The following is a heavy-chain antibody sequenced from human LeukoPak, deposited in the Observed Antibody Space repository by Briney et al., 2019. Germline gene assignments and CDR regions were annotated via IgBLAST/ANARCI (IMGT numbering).Heavy chain of an antibody. CDR1: GVTFSSDG. CDR2: ISYSSSYI. CDR3: PGARGVTASAV. V-gene: IGHV3-21*04. D-gene: IGHD2-21*02. Sequence: GGSLRLSCAASGVTFSSDGMNWGRGAAGKGGEGVSSISYSSSYIYHPHSVQRRSTLPSDNPNHSLYLPMTSLRAHDTPVYYCPGARGVTASAVWRQATTLTVSS. J-gene: IGHJ6*02.